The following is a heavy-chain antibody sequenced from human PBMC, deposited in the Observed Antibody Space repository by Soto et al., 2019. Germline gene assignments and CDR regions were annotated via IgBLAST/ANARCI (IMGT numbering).Heavy chain of an antibody. CDR1: GFSVSGNY. CDR2: IYSGGDT. J-gene: IGHJ4*02. V-gene: IGHV3-66*01. CDR3: ARDYGVRYFEF. Sequence: GGSLRLSCAASGFSVSGNYMSWVRQAPGKGLEWISIIYSGGDTFYADSAKGRFLISRDISRNTVYLQMDSLTADDTAMYFCARDYGVRYFEFWGPATLVTVSS. D-gene: IGHD3-16*02.